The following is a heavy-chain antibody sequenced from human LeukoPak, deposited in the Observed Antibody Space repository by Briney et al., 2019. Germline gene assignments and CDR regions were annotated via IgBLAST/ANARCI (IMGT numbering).Heavy chain of an antibody. Sequence: ASVKVSCKASGYTFTRYYMHWVRQAPGQGLEWMGIINPSGGITSYAQKFQGRVTMTRDTSTSTVYMELSSLRSEDTAVYYCARVYRFESDCSSTSCYPVYFQHWGQGTLVTVSS. J-gene: IGHJ1*01. D-gene: IGHD2-2*01. V-gene: IGHV1-46*01. CDR3: ARVYRFESDCSSTSCYPVYFQH. CDR2: INPSGGIT. CDR1: GYTFTRYY.